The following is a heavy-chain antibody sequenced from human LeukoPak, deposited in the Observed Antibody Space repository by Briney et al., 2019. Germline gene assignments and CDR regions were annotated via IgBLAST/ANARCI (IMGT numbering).Heavy chain of an antibody. CDR2: ISYSGST. CDR3: AREPEYDTGDAFDI. V-gene: IGHV4-59*01. J-gene: IGHJ3*02. D-gene: IGHD2/OR15-2a*01. CDR1: GGSISSDY. Sequence: SETLSLTCTVSGGSISSDYWSWVRQPPGKGLEWIGYISYSGSTKYNPSLGSRLTISADTSKNQFSLRLNSVTAADTAVYYCAREPEYDTGDAFDIWGQGTMVTVSS.